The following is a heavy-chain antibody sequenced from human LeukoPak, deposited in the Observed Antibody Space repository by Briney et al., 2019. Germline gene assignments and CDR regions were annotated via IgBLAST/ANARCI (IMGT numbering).Heavy chain of an antibody. Sequence: PSETLSLTCTVSGGSIGTYYWSWIRQPPGKGLEWIGYMHYSGSTNYNPSLKSRVTISVDTSKNQFSLKLSSVTAADTAVYYYARVKNWFDPWGQGTLVTVSS. V-gene: IGHV4-59*01. J-gene: IGHJ5*02. CDR3: ARVKNWFDP. CDR1: GGSIGTYY. CDR2: MHYSGST.